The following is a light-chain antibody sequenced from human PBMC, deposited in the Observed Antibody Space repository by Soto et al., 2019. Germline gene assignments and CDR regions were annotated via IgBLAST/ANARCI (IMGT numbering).Light chain of an antibody. CDR1: SSDIGGYNY. V-gene: IGLV2-14*01. J-gene: IGLJ3*02. CDR3: SSYTSSSTWV. CDR2: AAS. Sequence: QSALTQPASVSGSPGQSITISCTGTSSDIGGYNYVSWYQQHPGKAPKLIIYAASNRPSGVSSRFSGSKSGNTASLTISGLQAEDEADYYCSSYTSSSTWVFGGGTKLTVL.